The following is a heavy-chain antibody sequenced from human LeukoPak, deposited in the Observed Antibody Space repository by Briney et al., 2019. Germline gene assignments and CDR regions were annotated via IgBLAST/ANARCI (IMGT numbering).Heavy chain of an antibody. CDR2: ISGSGGST. CDR1: GFPFSAFA. D-gene: IGHD3-10*01. CDR3: AKAAGTLVGSTFDY. Sequence: GGSLRLSCAASGFPFSAFAMNWVRQAPWKGLEWVSLISGSGGSTYYADSVKGRFTISRDNSKNTMYLQTNSLRAEDTAVYYCAKAAGTLVGSTFDYWGQGTLVTVSS. V-gene: IGHV3-23*01. J-gene: IGHJ4*02.